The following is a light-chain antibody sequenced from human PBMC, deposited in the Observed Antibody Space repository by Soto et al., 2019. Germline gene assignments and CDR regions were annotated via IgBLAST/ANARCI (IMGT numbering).Light chain of an antibody. CDR2: KAS. Sequence: DIQMTQSPSTLSASVGDRVTITCRASQSISSWLAWYQQKPGKAPKLLIYKASSLQSGVPSRFSGSGSGTEFTLTISSLQPEDFATYYCQEYNSYSYTFGQGTKLEIE. J-gene: IGKJ2*01. V-gene: IGKV1-5*03. CDR1: QSISSW. CDR3: QEYNSYSYT.